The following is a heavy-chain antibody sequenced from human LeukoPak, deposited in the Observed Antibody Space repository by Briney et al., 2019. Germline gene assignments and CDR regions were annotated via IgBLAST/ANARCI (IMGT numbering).Heavy chain of an antibody. Sequence: PSETLSLTCTVSGGSISSSSYYWGWIRQPPGKGLEWIGSIYYSGSTYYNPSLKSRVTISVDTSKNQFSLKLSSVTAADTAVYYCARIGATHLFSLDYWGQGTLVTVSS. CDR2: IYYSGST. CDR1: GGSISSSSYY. J-gene: IGHJ4*02. CDR3: ARIGATHLFSLDY. D-gene: IGHD5-12*01. V-gene: IGHV4-39*07.